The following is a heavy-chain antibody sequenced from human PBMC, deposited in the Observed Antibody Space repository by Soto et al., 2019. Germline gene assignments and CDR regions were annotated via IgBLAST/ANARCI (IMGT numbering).Heavy chain of an antibody. J-gene: IGHJ4*02. CDR3: AREYTYGSNFFDC. D-gene: IGHD5-18*01. CDR1: DGKSGGAGGY. CDR2: ISHSGST. Sequence: SETMCVTCTVADGKSGGAGGYWSWIKKHPGKDLEWIGYISHSGSTYYTPSLKSRVIISADTSKNQFSLNLNSVTAADTAVYYCAREYTYGSNFFDCWGQGALVTVSS. V-gene: IGHV4-31*03.